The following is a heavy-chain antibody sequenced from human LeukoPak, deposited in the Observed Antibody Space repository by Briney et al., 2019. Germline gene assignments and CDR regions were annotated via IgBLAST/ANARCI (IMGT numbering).Heavy chain of an antibody. CDR1: GGTFSSYA. CDR2: IIPILGTA. CDR3: ARVVESELLWFGELFKAPHNWFDP. V-gene: IGHV1-69*13. Sequence: SVKVSCKASGGTFSSYAISWVRQAPGQGLEWMGGIIPILGTANYAQKFQGRVTITADESTSTAYMELSSLRSEDTAVYYCARVVESELLWFGELFKAPHNWFDPWGQGTLVTASS. J-gene: IGHJ5*02. D-gene: IGHD3-10*01.